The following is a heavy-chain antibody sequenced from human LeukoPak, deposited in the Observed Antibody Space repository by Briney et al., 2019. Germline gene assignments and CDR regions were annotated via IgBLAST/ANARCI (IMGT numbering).Heavy chain of an antibody. J-gene: IGHJ3*02. V-gene: IGHV3-30*04. CDR2: ISDDGSNK. CDR1: GFSFSSYA. CDR3: ARDLYSYGHFHAFLI. Sequence: GGTLRLSCAASGFSFSSYATHWGRAAPGKGLERVAVISDDGSNKSHADSVKGRFTISRANSKTPLYLQMNRPRAEVTAVDCYARDLYSYGHFHAFLICGQRKIVTVSS. D-gene: IGHD5-18*01.